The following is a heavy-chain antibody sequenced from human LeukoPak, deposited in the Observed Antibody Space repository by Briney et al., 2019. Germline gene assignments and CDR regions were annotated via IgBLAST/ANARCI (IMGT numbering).Heavy chain of an antibody. D-gene: IGHD2-21*02. V-gene: IGHV3-33*01. J-gene: IGHJ4*02. CDR1: GFTFSSYG. Sequence: GRSLRLSCAASGFTFSSYGMHWVRQAPGKGLEWVAVIWYDGSNKYYADSVKGRFTISRDNSKNTLYLQMNSLRAEDTAVYYCARVPCGGDCYWVDYWGQGTLVTVSS. CDR2: IWYDGSNK. CDR3: ARVPCGGDCYWVDY.